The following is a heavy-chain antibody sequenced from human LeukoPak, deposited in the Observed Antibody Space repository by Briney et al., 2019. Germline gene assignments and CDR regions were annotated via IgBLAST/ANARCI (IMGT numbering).Heavy chain of an antibody. CDR3: ARSTGDGYKGVLDY. CDR1: GFTFSNAW. CDR2: IKQDGSEK. V-gene: IGHV3-7*01. Sequence: PGGSLRLSCAASGFTFSNAWMSWVRQAPGKGLEWVANIKQDGSEKYYVDSVKGRFTISRDNAKNSLYLQMNSLRAEDTAVYYCARSTGDGYKGVLDYWGQGTLVTVSS. D-gene: IGHD5-24*01. J-gene: IGHJ4*02.